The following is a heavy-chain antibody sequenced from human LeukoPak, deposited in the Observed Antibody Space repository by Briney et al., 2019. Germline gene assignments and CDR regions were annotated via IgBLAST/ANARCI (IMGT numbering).Heavy chain of an antibody. J-gene: IGHJ4*02. D-gene: IGHD3-9*01. Sequence: SLRLSCAASGFTFSTYAMHWVRQAPGKGLEWVAVISYDGSNKYYADSVKGRFTISRDNAKNSLYLQMNSLRAEDTAVYYCARDLTYYDILTGYMAAGVIGYWGQGTLVTVSS. CDR1: GFTFSTYA. CDR2: ISYDGSNK. V-gene: IGHV3-30-3*01. CDR3: ARDLTYYDILTGYMAAGVIGY.